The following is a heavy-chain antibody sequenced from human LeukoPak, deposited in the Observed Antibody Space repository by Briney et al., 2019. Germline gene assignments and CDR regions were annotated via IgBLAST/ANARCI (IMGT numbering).Heavy chain of an antibody. V-gene: IGHV3-30*02. Sequence: GGSLRLSCAASGFTFSSYAMHWVRQAPGQGLEWVAFIHYDGINKYYADSVKGRFTISRDNSKNTLYLQMNSLRPEDTAVYYCAKEGDRTVAAPLDYWGQGTLVTVSS. CDR2: IHYDGINK. CDR3: AKEGDRTVAAPLDY. CDR1: GFTFSSYA. D-gene: IGHD6-19*01. J-gene: IGHJ4*02.